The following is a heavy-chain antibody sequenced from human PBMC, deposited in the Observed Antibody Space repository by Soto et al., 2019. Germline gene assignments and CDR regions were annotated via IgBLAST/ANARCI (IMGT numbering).Heavy chain of an antibody. V-gene: IGHV3-30-3*01. Sequence: SLRLSCAASGFTFSSYAMHWVRQAPGKGLEWVAVISYDGSNKYYADSVKGRFTISRDNSKNTLYLQMNSLRTEDTAIYYCARDDEGGSYCDLGYWGQGTLVTVSS. CDR2: ISYDGSNK. D-gene: IGHD3-10*01. J-gene: IGHJ4*02. CDR3: ARDDEGGSYCDLGY. CDR1: GFTFSSYA.